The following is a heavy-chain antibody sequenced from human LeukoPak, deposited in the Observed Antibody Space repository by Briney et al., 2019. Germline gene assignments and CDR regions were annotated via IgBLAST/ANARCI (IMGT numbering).Heavy chain of an antibody. D-gene: IGHD6-13*01. CDR3: ARGKEQQLYAFDI. CDR1: RFNLGTYA. CDR2: IWFDGSNK. J-gene: IGHJ3*02. Sequence: GGSLRLSCEASRFNLGTYAMSWVRQAPGKGLEWVAVIWFDGSNKYYADSVKGRFTISRDNSKNTLYLQMNSLSAEDTAVYYCARGKEQQLYAFDIWGQGKMVTVSS. V-gene: IGHV3-33*08.